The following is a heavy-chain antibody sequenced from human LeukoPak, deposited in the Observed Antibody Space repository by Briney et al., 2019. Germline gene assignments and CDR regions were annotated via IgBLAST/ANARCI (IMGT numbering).Heavy chain of an antibody. Sequence: GGPLRLSCAASGFTFSNAWMSWVRQAPGKGLEWVGRIKSKTDGGTTDYAAPVKGRFTISRDDSKNTLYLRMNSLKTEDTAVYYCTTGRAMVVFDYWGQGTLVTVSS. V-gene: IGHV3-15*01. CDR3: TTGRAMVVFDY. CDR2: IKSKTDGGTT. D-gene: IGHD5-18*01. J-gene: IGHJ4*02. CDR1: GFTFSNAW.